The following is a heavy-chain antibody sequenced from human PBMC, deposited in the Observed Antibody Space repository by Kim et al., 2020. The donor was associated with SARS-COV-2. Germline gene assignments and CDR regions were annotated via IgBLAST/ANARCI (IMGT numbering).Heavy chain of an antibody. D-gene: IGHD3-10*01. Sequence: GGSLRLSCAASGFTFSSYGMHWVRQAPGKGLEWVAVIWYDGSNKYYADSVKGRFTISRDNSKNTLYLQMNSLRAEDTAVYYCARDHDGSGKAVDWYFDLWGRGTLVTVSS. V-gene: IGHV3-33*01. CDR3: ARDHDGSGKAVDWYFDL. J-gene: IGHJ2*01. CDR2: IWYDGSNK. CDR1: GFTFSSYG.